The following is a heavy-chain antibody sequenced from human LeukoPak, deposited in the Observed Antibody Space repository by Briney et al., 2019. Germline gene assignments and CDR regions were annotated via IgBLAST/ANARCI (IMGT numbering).Heavy chain of an antibody. Sequence: PSETLSLTCAVYGGSFSGYYWSWIRQPPGKGLEWIGEINHNGSTNYNPSLKSRVTISVDTSKNQFSLKLSSVTAADTAVYYCASGTTVTNFAYWGQGTLVTVSS. CDR2: INHNGST. CDR3: ASGTTVTNFAY. CDR1: GGSFSGYY. V-gene: IGHV4-34*01. J-gene: IGHJ4*02. D-gene: IGHD4-17*01.